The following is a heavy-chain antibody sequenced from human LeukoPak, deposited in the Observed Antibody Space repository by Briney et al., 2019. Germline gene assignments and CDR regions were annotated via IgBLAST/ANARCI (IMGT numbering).Heavy chain of an antibody. CDR1: GFTFDDYG. J-gene: IGHJ6*03. D-gene: IGHD2-2*01. CDR2: ISWNGGRT. CDR3: ARVVPAASYYYYYYMDV. V-gene: IGHV3-20*04. Sequence: GGSLRLSCAASGFTFDDYGMSWVRQAPGKGLEWVSGISWNGGRTGYADSVMGRFTISRDNAKNSLYLQMNSLRAEDTAVYYCARVVPAASYYYYYYMDVWGKGTTVTVSS.